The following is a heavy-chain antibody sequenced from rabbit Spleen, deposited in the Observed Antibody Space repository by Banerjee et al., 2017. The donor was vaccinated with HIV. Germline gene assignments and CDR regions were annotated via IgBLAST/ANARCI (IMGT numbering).Heavy chain of an antibody. J-gene: IGHJ6*01. CDR2: IDTGSRDFT. D-gene: IGHD8-1*01. CDR1: GFYFSAYTF. V-gene: IGHV1S45*01. CDR3: ARDTGTSFSTYGMDL. Sequence: QEQLVESGGDLVQPGASLTLTCTASGFYFSAYTFMCWVRQAPGKGLEWIACIDTGSRDFTYYASWAKGRFTISKTSSTTVTLQMTSLTVADTATYFCARDTGTSFSTYGMDLWGQGTLVTVS.